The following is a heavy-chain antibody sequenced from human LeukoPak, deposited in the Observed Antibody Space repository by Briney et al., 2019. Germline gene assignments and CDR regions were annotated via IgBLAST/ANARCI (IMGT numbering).Heavy chain of an antibody. Sequence: GGSLRLSCAASGFTFSSYAMSWVRQAPGEGLERGSAISGSGGSTYYADSVKGRFTISRDNSKNTLYLQMNSLRAEDTAVYYCAKGYYYYYYGMDVWGQGTTVTVSS. J-gene: IGHJ6*02. CDR2: ISGSGGST. CDR3: AKGYYYYYYGMDV. V-gene: IGHV3-23*01. D-gene: IGHD1-1*01. CDR1: GFTFSSYA.